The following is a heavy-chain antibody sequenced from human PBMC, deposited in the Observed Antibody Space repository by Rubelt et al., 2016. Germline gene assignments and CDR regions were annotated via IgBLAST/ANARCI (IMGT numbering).Heavy chain of an antibody. CDR3: ARERRGEYFDY. D-gene: IGHD3-10*01. CDR2: ISYDGSNK. Sequence: QVQLVESGGGVVQPGGSLRLSCAASGFTFSSYAMHWVRQAPGKGLEWVAVISYDGSNKYDADSVKGRFTISRDNAKNTLYLQMNSLRAEDTAVYYCARERRGEYFDYWGQGTLVTVSS. CDR1: GFTFSSYA. V-gene: IGHV3-30*04. J-gene: IGHJ4*02.